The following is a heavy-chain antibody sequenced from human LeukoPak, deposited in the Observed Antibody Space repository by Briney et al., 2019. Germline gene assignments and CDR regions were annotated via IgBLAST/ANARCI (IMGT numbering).Heavy chain of an antibody. D-gene: IGHD6-6*01. Sequence: PSETLSLTCAVYGGSFSGYYWSWIRQPPGKGLEWIGEINHSGSTNYNPSLKSRVTISVDTSKNQFSLKLSSVTAADTAVNYCARGGVAARARRWFDPWGQGTLVTVSS. J-gene: IGHJ5*02. CDR3: ARGGVAARARRWFDP. CDR1: GGSFSGYY. CDR2: INHSGST. V-gene: IGHV4-34*01.